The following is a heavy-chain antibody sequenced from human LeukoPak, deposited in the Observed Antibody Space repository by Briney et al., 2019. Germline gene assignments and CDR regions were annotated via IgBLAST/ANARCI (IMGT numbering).Heavy chain of an antibody. V-gene: IGHV1-2*02. CDR1: GYTFTGYY. J-gene: IGHJ4*02. Sequence: GASVKVSCKASGYTFTGYYMHWVRQAPGQGLEWMGWINPNSGGTNYAQKFQGRVTLTRDTSISTVCMELSRLTSDDTAVYYCARDDCSGGNCYSGNFDCWGQGTLVTVSS. D-gene: IGHD2-15*01. CDR2: INPNSGGT. CDR3: ARDDCSGGNCYSGNFDC.